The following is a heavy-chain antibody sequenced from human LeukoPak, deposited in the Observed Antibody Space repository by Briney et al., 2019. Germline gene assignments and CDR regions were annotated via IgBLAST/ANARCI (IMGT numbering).Heavy chain of an antibody. CDR1: GGSISSYY. J-gene: IGHJ4*02. D-gene: IGHD2-2*01. CDR3: ARLGIGVVPSAMLGDYYFDY. V-gene: IGHV4-59*08. CDR2: IYYSEST. Sequence: KSSETLSLTCTVSGGSISSYYWSWIRQPPGKGLEWIGYIYYSESTKYNPSLKSRVTISVDTSKSQFSLKLTSVTAADTAVYYCARLGIGVVPSAMLGDYYFDYWGQGTLVTVSS.